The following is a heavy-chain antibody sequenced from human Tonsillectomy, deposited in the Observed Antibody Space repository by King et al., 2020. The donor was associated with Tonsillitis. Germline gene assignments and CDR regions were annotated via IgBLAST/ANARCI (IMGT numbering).Heavy chain of an antibody. CDR1: GGTFSSYA. D-gene: IGHD4-11*01. CDR2: IIPIFGTA. J-gene: IGHJ6*02. Sequence: VQLVESGAEVKKPGSSVKVSCKASGGTFSSYAISWVRQAPGQGLEWMGGIIPIFGTANSAQKFQGRVTITAGESPRTAYMELSRLRSEDTAVYYCARDGDSNYDYYYYGMDVWGQGTTVTVSS. CDR3: ARDGDSNYDYYYYGMDV. V-gene: IGHV1-69*01.